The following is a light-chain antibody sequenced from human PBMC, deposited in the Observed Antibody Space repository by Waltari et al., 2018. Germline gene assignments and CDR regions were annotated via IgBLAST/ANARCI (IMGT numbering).Light chain of an antibody. V-gene: IGLV5-45*02. CDR2: YNSDSDK. CDR1: SDIYVGTNS. J-gene: IGLJ3*02. Sequence: QAGLTQPSSLSASHGAAASLTCTLRSDIYVGTNSIFWYHPKAGSPPQYLLRYNSDSDKQQGSGVPSRFSGSKDASANAGILLISGLQSEDEADYDCMIWHNSSWVFGGGTKVTVL. CDR3: MIWHNSSWV.